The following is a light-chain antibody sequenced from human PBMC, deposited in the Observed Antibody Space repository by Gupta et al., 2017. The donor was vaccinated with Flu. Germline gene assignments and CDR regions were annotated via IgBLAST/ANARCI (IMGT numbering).Light chain of an antibody. Sequence: VTISCSGSSSNIGSNVVSWYQHLPGRAPNLLIYNDNKRPSGVPDRFSGSKSGTSAALAISGLQAEEEADYYCEAWDDSLNGLWVFGGGTKLTVL. CDR1: SSNIGSNV. CDR3: EAWDDSLNGLWV. CDR2: NDN. J-gene: IGLJ3*02. V-gene: IGLV1-44*01.